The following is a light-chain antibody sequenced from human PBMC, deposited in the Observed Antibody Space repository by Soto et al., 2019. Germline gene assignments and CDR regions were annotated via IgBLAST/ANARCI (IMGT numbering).Light chain of an antibody. Sequence: IVLTPSPGTLSFSPGERATLSCRASQSVSSSYLAWYQQKPGQAPRLLIYGASARATGIPARFSGSGSGTEFTLTISSLQPDDFATYYCQQYNSWWTFGQGTKVDIK. V-gene: IGKV3-20*01. J-gene: IGKJ1*01. CDR1: QSVSSSY. CDR3: QQYNSWWT. CDR2: GAS.